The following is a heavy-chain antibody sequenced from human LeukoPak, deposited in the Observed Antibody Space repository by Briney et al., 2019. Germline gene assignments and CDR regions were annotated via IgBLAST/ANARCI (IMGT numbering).Heavy chain of an antibody. CDR3: AKALPETWGFWSGYTQIDY. V-gene: IGHV3-23*01. J-gene: IGHJ4*02. CDR2: ISGSGGST. Sequence: GGSLRLSCAASGFTFSSYAMSWVRQAPGKGLEWVSAISGSGGSTYYADSVKGRFTISRDNSKNTLYLQMNSLRAEDTAVYYCAKALPETWGFWSGYTQIDYWGQGTLVTVSS. D-gene: IGHD3-3*01. CDR1: GFTFSSYA.